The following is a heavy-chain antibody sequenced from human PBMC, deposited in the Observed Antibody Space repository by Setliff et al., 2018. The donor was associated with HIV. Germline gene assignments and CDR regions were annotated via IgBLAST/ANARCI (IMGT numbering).Heavy chain of an antibody. D-gene: IGHD4-17*01. Sequence: PSETLSLTCAVYGGSFSGYYWTWIRQPPGKGLEWIGDINHRGDTKYNPSLRSRVIISLDTSKNQFSLKLTSVTAADTAMYYCAAFLVSPVTTQDYWGQGTPVTVSS. V-gene: IGHV4-34*01. J-gene: IGHJ4*02. CDR2: INHRGDT. CDR1: GGSFSGYY. CDR3: AAFLVSPVTTQDY.